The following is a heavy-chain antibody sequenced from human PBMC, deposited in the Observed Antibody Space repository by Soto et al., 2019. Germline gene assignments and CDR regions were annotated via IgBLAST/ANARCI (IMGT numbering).Heavy chain of an antibody. CDR3: ARDRGIYDFWSGYYTGFYGMDV. Sequence: GASVKCSCKASGYTFTSYAMHWVRQAPGQRLEWMGWINAGNGNTKYSQKFQGRVTITRDTSASTAYMELSSLRSEDTAVYYCARDRGIYDFWSGYYTGFYGMDVWGQGTTVTVSS. D-gene: IGHD3-3*01. CDR2: INAGNGNT. CDR1: GYTFTSYA. J-gene: IGHJ6*02. V-gene: IGHV1-3*01.